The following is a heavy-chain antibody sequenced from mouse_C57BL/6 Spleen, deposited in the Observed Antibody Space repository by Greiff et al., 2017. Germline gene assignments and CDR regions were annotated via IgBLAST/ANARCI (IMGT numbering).Heavy chain of an antibody. CDR2: ISDGGSYT. D-gene: IGHD1-1*01. Sequence: EVNVVESGGGLVKPGGSLKLSCAASGFTFSSYAMSWVRQTPEKRLEWVATISDGGSYTYYPDNVKGRFTISRDNAKNNLYLQMSHLKSEDTAMYYCARGRGTTVDYYAMDYGGQGTSVTVSS. V-gene: IGHV5-4*03. CDR1: GFTFSSYA. CDR3: ARGRGTTVDYYAMDY. J-gene: IGHJ4*01.